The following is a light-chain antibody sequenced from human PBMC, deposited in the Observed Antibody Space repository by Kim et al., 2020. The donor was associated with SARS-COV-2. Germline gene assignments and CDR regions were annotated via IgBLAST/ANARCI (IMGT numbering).Light chain of an antibody. CDR1: QSVLYSSNNKNY. J-gene: IGKJ5*01. CDR3: QQYYSTPIT. CDR2: WAS. V-gene: IGKV4-1*01. Sequence: DIVMTQSPDSLAVSLGERATINCKSSQSVLYSSNNKNYLAWYQQKPGQPPNLLIYWASTWESGVPDRFSGSGSGTDFTLTISSLQAEDVAVYYCQQYYSTPITFGQGTRLEIK.